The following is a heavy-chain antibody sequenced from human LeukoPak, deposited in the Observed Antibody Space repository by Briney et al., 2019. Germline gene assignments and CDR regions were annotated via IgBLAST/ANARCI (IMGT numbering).Heavy chain of an antibody. CDR3: ARHPLVRGYPYYHYYMDV. J-gene: IGHJ6*03. D-gene: IGHD3-10*01. CDR2: ISSSGSTI. Sequence: GGSLRLSCAASGFTFSSYEMNWVRQAPGKGLEWVSYISSSGSTIYYADSVKGRFTISRDNAKNSLYLQMNSLRAEDTAVYYCARHPLVRGYPYYHYYMDVWGKGTTVTVSS. V-gene: IGHV3-48*03. CDR1: GFTFSSYE.